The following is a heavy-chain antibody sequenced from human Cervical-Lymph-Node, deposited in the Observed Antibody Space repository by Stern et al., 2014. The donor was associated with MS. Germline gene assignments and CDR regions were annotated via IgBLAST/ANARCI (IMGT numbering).Heavy chain of an antibody. CDR1: GYSFISDW. CDR2: IYPGDSDT. CDR3: VRGGSGQLVGHFQH. V-gene: IGHV5-51*03. Sequence: EVQLVESGAEVKKLGDSLKISCKASGYSFISDWIGWVRPVPGKGLEWMGNIYPGDSDTRYSPSFQGLVTISADKSITTAYLQWNSLKASDTALYYCVRGGSGQLVGHFQHWGQGTLLSVTS. D-gene: IGHD6-6*01. J-gene: IGHJ1*01.